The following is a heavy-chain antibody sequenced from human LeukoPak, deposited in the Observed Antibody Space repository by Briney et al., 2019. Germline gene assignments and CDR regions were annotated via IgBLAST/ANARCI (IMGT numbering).Heavy chain of an antibody. CDR1: GFTVSNNH. CDR3: ARDSSSHYYFDY. Sequence: GGSLRLSCVASGFTVSNNHMNWVRLAPGKGLEWVSIIYSGGTTYYADSVKGRFTISRDNSNNMLYLQMNSLRAEDTAVYYCARDSSSHYYFDYWGQGTLVTVSS. D-gene: IGHD6-13*01. J-gene: IGHJ4*02. CDR2: IYSGGTT. V-gene: IGHV3-53*01.